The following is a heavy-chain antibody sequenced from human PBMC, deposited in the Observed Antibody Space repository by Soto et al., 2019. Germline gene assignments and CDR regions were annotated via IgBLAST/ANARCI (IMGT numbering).Heavy chain of an antibody. Sequence: QITLKESGPTLVKPTQTLTLTCTFSGFSLSTSGVGVGWIRQPPGKALEWLALIYWDDDKRYSPSLKSRLTPHKSTXXNQVVLTMTTMDPVDTATYYGAHTYSSSGYVMVDYWGQGTLVTVSS. V-gene: IGHV2-5*02. CDR2: IYWDDDK. J-gene: IGHJ4*02. CDR3: AHTYSSSGYVMVDY. D-gene: IGHD6-13*01. CDR1: GFSLSTSGVG.